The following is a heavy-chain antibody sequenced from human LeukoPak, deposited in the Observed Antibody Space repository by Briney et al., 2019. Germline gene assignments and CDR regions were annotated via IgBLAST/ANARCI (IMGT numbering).Heavy chain of an antibody. V-gene: IGHV4-59*01. D-gene: IGHD3-9*01. J-gene: IGHJ5*02. Sequence: SETLSLTCTVSGGSITNYYWSWIRQPPGKGLEWIGYSYYSGTTNYNPSLKSRVTISVDTSKNQFSLKLSSVTTADTAVYYCARGGYDILTGYGLFDPWGQGTLVSVSS. CDR2: SYYSGTT. CDR3: ARGGYDILTGYGLFDP. CDR1: GGSITNYY.